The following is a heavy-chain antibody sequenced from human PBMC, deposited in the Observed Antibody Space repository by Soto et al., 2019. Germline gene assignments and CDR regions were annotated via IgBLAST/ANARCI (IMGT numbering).Heavy chain of an antibody. CDR1: GGSISSGGYS. V-gene: IGHV4-61*08. CDR2: IYYSGST. J-gene: IGHJ5*02. D-gene: IGHD3-22*01. CDR3: ARRGYYDSSGYYSFRWFDP. Sequence: SETLSLTCAVSGGSISSGGYSWSWIRQPPGKGLEWIGYIYYSGSTNYNPSLKRRVTISVDTSKNQFSLKLSSVTAADTAVYYCARRGYYDSSGYYSFRWFDPWGQGTLVTVSS.